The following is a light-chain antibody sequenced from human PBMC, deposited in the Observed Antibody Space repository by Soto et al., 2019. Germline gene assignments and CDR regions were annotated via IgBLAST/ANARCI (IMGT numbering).Light chain of an antibody. CDR1: QSVSSK. V-gene: IGKV3-15*01. CDR2: GAS. CDR3: QQYNNWPWT. Sequence: EIVMTQSPATLSVSPGERATLSCRASQSVSSKLAWYQQKPGQAPRLLIYGASTRATGIPARFSGSGSGTEFTLTISSLQSADFAVYYCQQYNNWPWTFGQGTKVEIK. J-gene: IGKJ1*01.